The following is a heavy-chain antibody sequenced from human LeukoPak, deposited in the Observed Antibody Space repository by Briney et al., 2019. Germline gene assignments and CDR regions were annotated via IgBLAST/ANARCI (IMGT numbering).Heavy chain of an antibody. D-gene: IGHD6-13*01. V-gene: IGHV3-7*01. J-gene: IGHJ4*01. Sequence: GGSLRLSCAVSGFTFSSYWVNWVRQAPGKGLEWVASIRQDGGEKSYVDSVKGRFTMSRDNTKNSLYLQMSSLRAEDTAVYYCARDGTAPGLYFDLWGQGTLVTVSS. CDR3: ARDGTAPGLYFDL. CDR1: GFTFSSYW. CDR2: IRQDGGEK.